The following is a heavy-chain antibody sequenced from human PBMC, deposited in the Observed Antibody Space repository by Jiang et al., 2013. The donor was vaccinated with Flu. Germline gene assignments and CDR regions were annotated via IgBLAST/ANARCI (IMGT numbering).Heavy chain of an antibody. CDR1: GGSFSGYY. J-gene: IGHJ4*02. V-gene: IGHV4-34*01. Sequence: TLSLTCAVYGGSFSGYYWSWIRQPPGKGLEWIGEINHSGSTNYNPSLKSRVTISVDTSRNQFSLKLSSVTAADTAVYYCARDYSSGWYDYWGQGTLVTVSS. CDR3: ARDYSSGWYDY. D-gene: IGHD6-19*01. CDR2: INHSGST.